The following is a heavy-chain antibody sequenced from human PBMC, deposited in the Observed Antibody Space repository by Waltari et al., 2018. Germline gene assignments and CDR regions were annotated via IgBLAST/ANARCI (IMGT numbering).Heavy chain of an antibody. V-gene: IGHV3-23*03. CDR3: AKDPYDSSGYLRDPFDY. CDR2: IYSGGST. CDR1: GFTFSSYA. J-gene: IGHJ4*02. D-gene: IGHD3-22*01. Sequence: EVQLLESGGGLVQPGGSLRLSCAASGFTFSSYAMSWVRQAPGKGLEWVSVIYSGGSTYYADSVKGRFTISRDNSKNTLYLQMNSLRAEDTAVYYCAKDPYDSSGYLRDPFDYWGQGTLVTVSS.